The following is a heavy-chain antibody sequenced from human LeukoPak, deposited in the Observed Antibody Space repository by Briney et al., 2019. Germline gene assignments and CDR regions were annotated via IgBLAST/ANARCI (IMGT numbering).Heavy chain of an antibody. CDR1: GYTFTSYG. D-gene: IGHD2-2*01. CDR2: ISAYNGNT. Sequence: ASVKVSCKASGYTFTSYGISWVRQAPGQGLEWMGWISAYNGNTNYAQKLQGRVTMTSDTSTSTAYMELRSLRSDDTAVYYCARDGYQLLLDAFDIWGQGTMVTVSS. J-gene: IGHJ3*02. V-gene: IGHV1-18*04. CDR3: ARDGYQLLLDAFDI.